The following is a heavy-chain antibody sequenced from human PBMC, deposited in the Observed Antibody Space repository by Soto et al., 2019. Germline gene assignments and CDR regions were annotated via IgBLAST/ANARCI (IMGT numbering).Heavy chain of an antibody. CDR3: ARVGDSSRWLPDY. V-gene: IGHV3-21*01. CDR1: GFTFSSYS. D-gene: IGHD6-19*01. CDR2: LSSSSSYI. Sequence: EVLLVESGGGLVKPGGSLRLSCAASGFTFSSYSMMWVRQAPGKGLEWVSLLSSSSSYIYFADSLKGRFTISRDNAKNSVYLQMNRLSAEDTAVYYCARVGDSSRWLPDYWGRATLVTVSS. J-gene: IGHJ4*02.